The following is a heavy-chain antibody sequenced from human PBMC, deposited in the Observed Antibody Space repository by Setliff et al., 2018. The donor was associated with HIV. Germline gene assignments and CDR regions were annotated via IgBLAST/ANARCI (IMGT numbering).Heavy chain of an antibody. CDR1: GFTLSSNY. V-gene: IGHV3-53*01. D-gene: IGHD3-16*01. J-gene: IGHJ5*02. CDR2: IYSDGRT. Sequence: GGSLRLSCAASGFTLSSNYMTWVRQAPGKGLEWVSVIYSDGRTYYADPVKGLFTISRDDSKNMVHLEMNGLRPEDTAVYYCAQGVKWLDPWGQGALVTVSS. CDR3: AQGVKWLDP.